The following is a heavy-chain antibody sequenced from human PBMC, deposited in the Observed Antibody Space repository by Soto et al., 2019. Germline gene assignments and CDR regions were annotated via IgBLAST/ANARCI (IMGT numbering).Heavy chain of an antibody. CDR1: GASITGSSY. CDR2: FSLSGTT. V-gene: IGHV4-4*07. Sequence: SETLSLTCTVSGASITGSSYWSWIRQPAGKGLEWIGRFSLSGTTSYNPAPRSRVTMSADVSKNQVPLRLTSVTAADTALYYCARGMTPPGAPAWCYLDSWGQGTLVTVSS. J-gene: IGHJ4*02. CDR3: ARGMTPPGAPAWCYLDS. D-gene: IGHD2-8*02.